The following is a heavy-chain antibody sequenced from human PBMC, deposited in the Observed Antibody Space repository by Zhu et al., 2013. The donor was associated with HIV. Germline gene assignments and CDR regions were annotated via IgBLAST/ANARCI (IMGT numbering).Heavy chain of an antibody. D-gene: IGHD3-22*01. CDR2: INPNSGGT. Sequence: VQLVQSGAEVKKPGSSVKVSCKASEALSSHAISWVRQAPGQGLEWMGWINPNSGGTNYAQTFQGRVTMTRDTSISTAYMELSRLKSDDTAVYFCVGAFQLIRYLQHWGQGSLVTVSS. CDR3: VGAFQLIRYLQH. V-gene: IGHV1-2*02. J-gene: IGHJ1*01. CDR1: EALSSHA.